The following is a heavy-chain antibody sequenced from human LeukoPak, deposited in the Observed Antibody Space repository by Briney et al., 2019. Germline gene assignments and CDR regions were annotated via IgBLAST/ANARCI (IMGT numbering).Heavy chain of an antibody. V-gene: IGHV4-61*08. J-gene: IGHJ5*02. Sequence: PSETLSLTCTVSGGSISSGGYYWSWIRQPPGKGLEWVGYIYYSGNTNYNPSLKSRVTISVDTSKNQFSLKLSSVTAADTAVYYCARHSSYDILTGYLEGWFDPWGQGTLVTVSS. D-gene: IGHD3-9*01. CDR1: GGSISSGGYY. CDR3: ARHSSYDILTGYLEGWFDP. CDR2: IYYSGNT.